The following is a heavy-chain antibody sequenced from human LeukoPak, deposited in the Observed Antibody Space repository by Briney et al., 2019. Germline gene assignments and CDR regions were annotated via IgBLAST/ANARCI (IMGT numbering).Heavy chain of an antibody. D-gene: IGHD3-22*01. Sequence: SETLSLTCTVAGGSIRSSSYYWGWIRQPPGKGLEWIGSIYYSGSTNYKPSLRSRVTISVDTSKNQFSLKLSSVTAADTAVYYCERHTGSYYTYNFDYWGQGTLVTVSS. CDR3: ERHTGSYYTYNFDY. CDR1: GGSIRSSSYY. V-gene: IGHV4-39*01. J-gene: IGHJ4*02. CDR2: IYYSGST.